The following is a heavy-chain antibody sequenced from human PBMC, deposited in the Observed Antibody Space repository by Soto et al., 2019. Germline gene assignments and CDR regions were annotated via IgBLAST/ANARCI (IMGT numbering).Heavy chain of an antibody. Sequence: QVQLVESGGGVVQPGRSLRLSCAASGFTFSTYSMHWVRQAPGKGLAWVAIISNDGTNKYYADSVKGRFTISRDNPKNTLYLQMNSLRPEDTAVYHCARDSGGAHNYGMDVWGQGTTVTFSS. CDR2: ISNDGTNK. V-gene: IGHV3-30-3*01. D-gene: IGHD3-10*01. CDR1: GFTFSTYS. CDR3: ARDSGGAHNYGMDV. J-gene: IGHJ6*02.